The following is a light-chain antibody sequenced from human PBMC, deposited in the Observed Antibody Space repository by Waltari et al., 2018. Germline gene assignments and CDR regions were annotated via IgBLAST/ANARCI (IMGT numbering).Light chain of an antibody. Sequence: EIVLTQSPATLSLSPGARATLSCRASQSVSNDLAWYQQKPGRAPRLLIYDASHRATGIPARFSGSGSGTVFTLTISSLEPEDFAVYYCQQRSGWPPSFGGGTKVEIK. CDR2: DAS. CDR1: QSVSND. V-gene: IGKV3-11*01. J-gene: IGKJ4*01. CDR3: QQRSGWPPS.